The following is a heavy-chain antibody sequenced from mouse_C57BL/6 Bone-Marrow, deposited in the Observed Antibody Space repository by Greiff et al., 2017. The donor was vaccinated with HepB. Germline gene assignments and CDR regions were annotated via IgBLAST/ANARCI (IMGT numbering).Heavy chain of an antibody. J-gene: IGHJ4*01. CDR2: ISSGGSYT. CDR1: GFTFSSYG. D-gene: IGHD2-2*01. Sequence: EVKLMESGGDLVKPGGSLKLSCAASGFTFSSYGMSWVRQTPDKRLEWVATISSGGSYTYYPDSVKGRFTISRDNAKNTLYLQMSSLKSEDTAMYYCARHGFHYAMDYWGQGTSVTVSS. V-gene: IGHV5-6*01. CDR3: ARHGFHYAMDY.